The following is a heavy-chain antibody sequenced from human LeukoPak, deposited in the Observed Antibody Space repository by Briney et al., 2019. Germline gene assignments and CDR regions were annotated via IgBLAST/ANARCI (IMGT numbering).Heavy chain of an antibody. Sequence: SVKVSCKASGGTFSSYTISWVRQAPGQGLEWMGRIIPILGIANYAQKFQGRVTITADKSTSTAYMELSSLRSEDTAVYYCARGRPAFRGAYYYYGMDVWGQGATATVSS. J-gene: IGHJ6*02. CDR2: IIPILGIA. V-gene: IGHV1-69*02. D-gene: IGHD3-10*01. CDR1: GGTFSSYT. CDR3: ARGRPAFRGAYYYYGMDV.